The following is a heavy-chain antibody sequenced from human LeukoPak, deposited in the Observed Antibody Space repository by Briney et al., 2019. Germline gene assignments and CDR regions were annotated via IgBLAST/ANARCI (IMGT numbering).Heavy chain of an antibody. J-gene: IGHJ4*02. CDR2: ILGDGGST. CDR3: VRDPSSLGF. D-gene: IGHD6-6*01. CDR1: GFTFSSYW. Sequence: GGSLRLSCAASGFTFSSYWMHWVRQARGKGLVWVSRILGDGGSTTYADSVRGRFTISRDNAKNTLYLQMNSLRAEDTAVYYCVRDPSSLGFWGQGTLVTVSS. V-gene: IGHV3-74*03.